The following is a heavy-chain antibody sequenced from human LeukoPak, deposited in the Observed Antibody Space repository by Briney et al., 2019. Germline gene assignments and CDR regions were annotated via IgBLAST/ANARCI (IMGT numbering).Heavy chain of an antibody. Sequence: PGGSLRLSCAASGFTFSSYAMHWVRQAPGKGLEWVAVISYDGSNKYYADSVKGRFTISRDNSKNTLYLQMNSLRAEDTAVYYCARDCGGDCYAFDIWGQGTMVTVSS. J-gene: IGHJ3*02. D-gene: IGHD2-21*02. CDR2: ISYDGSNK. V-gene: IGHV3-30*04. CDR3: ARDCGGDCYAFDI. CDR1: GFTFSSYA.